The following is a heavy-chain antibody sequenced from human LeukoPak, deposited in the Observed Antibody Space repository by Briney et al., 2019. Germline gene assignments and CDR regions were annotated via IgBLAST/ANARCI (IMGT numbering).Heavy chain of an antibody. CDR1: GFTFSSYA. J-gene: IGHJ6*02. Sequence: GGSLRLSCAASGFTFSSYAMGWVRQAPGKGLEWVSAISGSGGSTYYADSVKGRFTISRDNSKNTLYLQMNSLRAEDTAVYYCAKAGRLADRIQLWSDYYSYYGMDVWGQGTTVTVSS. CDR2: ISGSGGST. CDR3: AKAGRLADRIQLWSDYYSYYGMDV. V-gene: IGHV3-23*01. D-gene: IGHD5-18*01.